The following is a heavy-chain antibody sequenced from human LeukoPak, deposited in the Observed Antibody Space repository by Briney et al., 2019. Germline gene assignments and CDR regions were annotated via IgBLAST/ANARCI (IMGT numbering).Heavy chain of an antibody. Sequence: GGSLRLSCAASGFTFSSYGMSWVRQAPGKGLEWVSAISGSGGSTYYADSVKGRFTISRDNSKKTLYLQMGSLRAEDMAVYYCARDQEMATDEHYFDYWGQGTLVTVSS. CDR1: GFTFSSYG. D-gene: IGHD5-24*01. V-gene: IGHV3-23*01. CDR2: ISGSGGST. CDR3: ARDQEMATDEHYFDY. J-gene: IGHJ4*02.